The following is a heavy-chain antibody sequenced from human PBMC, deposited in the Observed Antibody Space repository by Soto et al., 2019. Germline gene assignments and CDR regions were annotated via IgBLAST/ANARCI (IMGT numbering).Heavy chain of an antibody. CDR2: IYYSGST. CDR1: GASISSYY. V-gene: IGHV4-59*01. Sequence: QVQLQESGPGLVKPSETLSLTCTVSGASISSYYWSWIRQPPGKGLEWIGYIYYSGSTNYNPSLKSRVTISVDTSKNQFTLKLSSVTAADTAVYYCARVYADYCDYWGQGALVTVSS. J-gene: IGHJ4*02. CDR3: ARVYADYCDY. D-gene: IGHD2-8*01.